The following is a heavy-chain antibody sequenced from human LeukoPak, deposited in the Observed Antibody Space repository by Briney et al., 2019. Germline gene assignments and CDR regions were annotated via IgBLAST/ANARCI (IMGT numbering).Heavy chain of an antibody. Sequence: GGSLRLSCAASGFAFSDYYMIWIRQAPGKGLEWLGYISGSGSFTNYADSVKGRFNISRDNAKESVYLQMNSLRAEDTALYYCARDLSWRTGSLDYWGQGTMVTASS. CDR1: GFAFSDYY. D-gene: IGHD3/OR15-3a*01. CDR2: ISGSGSFT. J-gene: IGHJ4*02. CDR3: ARDLSWRTGSLDY. V-gene: IGHV3-11*05.